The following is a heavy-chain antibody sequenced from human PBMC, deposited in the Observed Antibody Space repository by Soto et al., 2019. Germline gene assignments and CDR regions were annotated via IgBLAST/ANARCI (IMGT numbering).Heavy chain of an antibody. CDR3: ARQNGDFDYYFYGVDV. CDR2: IYYRGTT. D-gene: IGHD4-17*01. V-gene: IGHV4-59*01. J-gene: IGHJ6*02. CDR1: GGSIVSYY. Sequence: QVQLQESGPGLVKPSETLSLTCTVSGGSIVSYYWSWIRQPPGKGLEWIGRIYYRGTTTYNPSLQSRVTISVDTSKNQFSLRLSSLTAADTAVYYCARQNGDFDYYFYGVDVWGQGTTVTVS.